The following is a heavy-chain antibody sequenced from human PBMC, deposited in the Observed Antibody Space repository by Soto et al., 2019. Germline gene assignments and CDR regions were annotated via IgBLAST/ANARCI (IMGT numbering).Heavy chain of an antibody. J-gene: IGHJ4*02. D-gene: IGHD1-26*01. CDR2: ISTYNYNT. Sequence: ASVKVSCKASGYTFTNYDISWVRQAPGQGLEWVGWISTYNYNTNYAQKLQGRVTLTTDKSTSTAYMELRSLRSDDTALYYCATNFSGSYDYWGQGTLVTVSS. CDR3: ATNFSGSYDY. V-gene: IGHV1-18*04. CDR1: GYTFTNYD.